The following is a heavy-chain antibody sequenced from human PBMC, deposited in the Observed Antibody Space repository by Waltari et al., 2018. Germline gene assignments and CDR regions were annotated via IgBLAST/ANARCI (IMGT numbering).Heavy chain of an antibody. V-gene: IGHV4-39*07. CDR2: IYYSGST. J-gene: IGHJ4*02. CDR3: ARDRIVGATVDY. Sequence: QLQLQESGPGLVKPSETLSLTCTVSGGSISSSSYYWGWIRQPPGQGLEWIGSIYYSGSTYYNPSLKSRVTISVDTSKNQCSLKLGSVTAADTAVYYCARDRIVGATVDYWGQGTLVTVSS. D-gene: IGHD1-26*01. CDR1: GGSISSSSYY.